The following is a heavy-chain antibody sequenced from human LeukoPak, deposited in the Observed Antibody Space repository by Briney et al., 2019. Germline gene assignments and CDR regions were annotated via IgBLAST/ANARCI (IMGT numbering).Heavy chain of an antibody. V-gene: IGHV3-30-3*01. Sequence: GGSLRLSCAASGFTFSSYAMHKVRQAPGKGLEWVAVISYDGSNKYYADSVKGRFTISRDNSKNTLYLQMNSLRAEDTAVYYCARERRVDTAMVFYFDYWGQGTLVTVSS. CDR3: ARERRVDTAMVFYFDY. J-gene: IGHJ4*02. CDR1: GFTFSSYA. D-gene: IGHD5-18*01. CDR2: ISYDGSNK.